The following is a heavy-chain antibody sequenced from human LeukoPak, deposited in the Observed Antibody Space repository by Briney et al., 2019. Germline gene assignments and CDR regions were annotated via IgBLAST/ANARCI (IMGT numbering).Heavy chain of an antibody. CDR3: ARVLARAAMAKGSWFDP. D-gene: IGHD5-18*01. CDR2: IIPIFGTA. Sequence: GASVKVSCKASGGTFSSYAISWVRQAPGQGLEWMGGIIPIFGTANYAQKFQGRVTITTDESTSTAYMELSSLRSEDTAVYYCARVLARAAMAKGSWFDPWGQGTLVTVSS. V-gene: IGHV1-69*05. J-gene: IGHJ5*02. CDR1: GGTFSSYA.